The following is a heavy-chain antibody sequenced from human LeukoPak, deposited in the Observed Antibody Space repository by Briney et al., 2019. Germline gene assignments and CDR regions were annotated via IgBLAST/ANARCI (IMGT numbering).Heavy chain of an antibody. CDR1: GGSISSGSYY. J-gene: IGHJ3*02. V-gene: IGHV4-61*02. Sequence: SETLSLTCTVSGGSISSGSYYWSWIRQPAGKGLEWIGRIYTSGSTNYNPSLKSRVTISVDTSKNQFSLKLSSVTAADAAVYYCARITYYYDSSGFWWAFDIWGQGTMVTVSS. D-gene: IGHD3-22*01. CDR3: ARITYYYDSSGFWWAFDI. CDR2: IYTSGST.